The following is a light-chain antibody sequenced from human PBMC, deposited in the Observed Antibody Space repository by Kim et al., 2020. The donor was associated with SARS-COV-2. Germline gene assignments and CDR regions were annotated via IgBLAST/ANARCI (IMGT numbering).Light chain of an antibody. CDR1: SIGSKS. Sequence: PGKPARVSCGGKSIGSKSVPWYQQKSGQAPVLVIYYDSDRPSGIPERFSGSNSGNTATLTISRVEAGDEADYYCQVWDSSSDHRVVFGGGTKVTVL. V-gene: IGLV3-21*04. J-gene: IGLJ2*01. CDR3: QVWDSSSDHRVV. CDR2: YDS.